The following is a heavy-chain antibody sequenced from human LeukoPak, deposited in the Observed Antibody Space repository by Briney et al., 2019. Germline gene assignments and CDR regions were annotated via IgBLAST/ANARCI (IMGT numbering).Heavy chain of an antibody. CDR2: ISSSGSTI. V-gene: IGHV3-48*03. J-gene: IGHJ4*02. CDR1: GFTFSSYE. Sequence: PGGSLRLSCAASGFTFSSYEMNWVRQAPGKGLEWVSYISSSGSTIYYAGSVKGRFTISRDNAKNSLYLQMNSLRAEDTAVYYCARDDCSGGSCYFDYWGQGTLVAVSS. D-gene: IGHD2-15*01. CDR3: ARDDCSGGSCYFDY.